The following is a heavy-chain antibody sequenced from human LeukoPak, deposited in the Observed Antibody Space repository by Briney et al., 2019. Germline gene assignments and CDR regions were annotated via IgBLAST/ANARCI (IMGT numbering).Heavy chain of an antibody. CDR2: ISAYDGGT. D-gene: IGHD1-14*01. J-gene: IGHJ3*02. V-gene: IGHV1-18*01. CDR3: ARLARYHLLEASDI. Sequence: GASVKVSCKASGYSFTSYGFSWVRQAPGQGLEWLGWISAYDGGTNYEQKFQGRLTMTTETSTTTAYMGLRSLRSDDTAVYYCARLARYHLLEASDIWGQGTMVTVSS. CDR1: GYSFTSYG.